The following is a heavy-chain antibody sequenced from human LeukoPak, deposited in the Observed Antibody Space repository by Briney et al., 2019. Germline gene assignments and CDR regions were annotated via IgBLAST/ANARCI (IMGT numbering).Heavy chain of an antibody. D-gene: IGHD3-16*01. CDR3: AKDWGSDIYYFYMDV. J-gene: IGHJ6*03. Sequence: GGSLRLSCAASGFAFINSGMHWVRQAPGRGLQWVAFIRYGGSNTYYADSVKGRFIISRDNSKNNVYLQMNSLRVEDTAVYYCAKDWGSDIYYFYMDVWGKGTTVTVSS. CDR1: GFAFINSG. V-gene: IGHV3-30*02. CDR2: IRYGGSNT.